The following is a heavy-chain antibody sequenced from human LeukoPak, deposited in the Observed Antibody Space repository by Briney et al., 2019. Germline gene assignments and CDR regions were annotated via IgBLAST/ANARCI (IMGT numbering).Heavy chain of an antibody. J-gene: IGHJ4*02. CDR1: GFTFSSTG. CDR3: AKDIGSYYDY. D-gene: IGHD3-10*01. Sequence: PWWSLRLSCVSSGFTFSSTGMHWVRQAPGKGLAWVTFIQYDGSKKYYADSVKGRFIISRDNSKNTLYLEMNSLRAEDTAVYYCAKDIGSYYDYWGQGILVTVSS. V-gene: IGHV3-30*02. CDR2: IQYDGSKK.